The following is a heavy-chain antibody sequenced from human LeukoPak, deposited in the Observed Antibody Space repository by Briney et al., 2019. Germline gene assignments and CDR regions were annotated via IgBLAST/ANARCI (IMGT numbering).Heavy chain of an antibody. CDR1: GFTFSSYS. V-gene: IGHV3-21*01. CDR2: ISSSSSYI. Sequence: PGGSLRLSCAASGFTFSSYSMNWVRQAPGKGLEWVSSISSSSSYIYYADSVKGRFTISRDNAKNSLYLQMNSLRAEDTAVYYCARARTTIARNFDYWGQGTLVTVSS. J-gene: IGHJ4*02. CDR3: ARARTTIARNFDY. D-gene: IGHD4/OR15-4a*01.